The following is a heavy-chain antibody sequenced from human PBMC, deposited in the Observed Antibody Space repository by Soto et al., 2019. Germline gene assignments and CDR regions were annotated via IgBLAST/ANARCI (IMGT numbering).Heavy chain of an antibody. CDR3: ARASYDSSTYYLDY. D-gene: IGHD3-22*01. V-gene: IGHV4-59*08. Sequence: TCTVSGGSISSYYWSWIRQPPGKGLEWIGYIYYSGSTNYNPSLKSRVTISVDTSNNQFSLKLSSVTAADTAVYYCARASYDSSTYYLDYWGQGTLVTVSS. CDR1: GGSISSYY. J-gene: IGHJ4*02. CDR2: IYYSGST.